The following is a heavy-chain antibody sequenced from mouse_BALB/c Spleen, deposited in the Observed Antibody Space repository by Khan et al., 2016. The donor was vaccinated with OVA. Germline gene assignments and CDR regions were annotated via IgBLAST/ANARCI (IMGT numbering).Heavy chain of an antibody. V-gene: IGHV1-4*01. Sequence: VQLQESGAELARPGASVKMSCEASGYTFSSNTMHWVKQRPGQGLEWIGYINPRSAYTNYNQKFKDKVTLTADKSSRTAYMQMSSLTYEDSAVYYCAMRTTGYAMDYWGQGTSVIVSS. CDR2: INPRSAYT. CDR1: GYTFSSNT. J-gene: IGHJ4*01. CDR3: AMRTTGYAMDY. D-gene: IGHD2-14*01.